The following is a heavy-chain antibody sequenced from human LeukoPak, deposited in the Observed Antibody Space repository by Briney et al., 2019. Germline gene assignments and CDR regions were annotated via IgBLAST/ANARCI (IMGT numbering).Heavy chain of an antibody. V-gene: IGHV3-7*01. CDR3: ARDRGYYDSSGKRGDY. CDR1: GFTFSSYW. CDR2: IKQDGSEK. Sequence: GGSLRLSCAASGFTFSSYWMSWVRQAPGKGLEWVANIKQDGSEKYYVDSVKGRFTISRDNAKNSLYLQMNSLRAEDTAVYYCARDRGYYDSSGKRGDYWGQGTLVTVSS. J-gene: IGHJ4*02. D-gene: IGHD3-22*01.